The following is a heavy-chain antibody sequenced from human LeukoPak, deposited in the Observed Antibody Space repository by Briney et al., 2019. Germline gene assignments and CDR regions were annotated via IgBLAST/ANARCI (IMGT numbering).Heavy chain of an antibody. CDR1: GFTFSNSA. V-gene: IGHV3-23*01. Sequence: PGGSLRLSCAASGFTFSNSAMSWVRQAPGKGLEWVSVISGSGGNTYYADSVKGRFTISRDNSKNTLYLQMNSLRAEDTAVYYCAKAMTKGPPFDYWGQGTLVTVSS. D-gene: IGHD3-22*01. CDR3: AKAMTKGPPFDY. J-gene: IGHJ4*02. CDR2: ISGSGGNT.